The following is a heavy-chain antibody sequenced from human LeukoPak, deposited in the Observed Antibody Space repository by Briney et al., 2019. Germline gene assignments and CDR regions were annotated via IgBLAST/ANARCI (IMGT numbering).Heavy chain of an antibody. Sequence: PGRSLRLSCAASGFMFSSYGMHWVRQAPGKGLEWVAVISYDGSNKYYEDSVKGRFTISRDNSMNTLYLQVNSLRTDDTAVYYCAKGGAYCTSANCRGAFDLWGQGTMVTVSS. CDR1: GFMFSSYG. J-gene: IGHJ3*01. V-gene: IGHV3-30*18. D-gene: IGHD2-2*01. CDR2: ISYDGSNK. CDR3: AKGGAYCTSANCRGAFDL.